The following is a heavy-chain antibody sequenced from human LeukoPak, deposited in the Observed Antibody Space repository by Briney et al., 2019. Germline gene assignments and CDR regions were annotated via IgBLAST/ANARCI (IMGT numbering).Heavy chain of an antibody. D-gene: IGHD3-22*01. CDR2: IYSGGST. Sequence: GGSLRLSCAASGFTVSSNYMSWVRQAPGKGLEWVSVIYSGGSTYYADSVKGRFTISRDNSKNTLYLQMNSLRAEDTAVYYCARVGLVVINAFDIWGQGTMVTVSS. CDR1: GFTVSSNY. J-gene: IGHJ3*02. V-gene: IGHV3-66*02. CDR3: ARVGLVVINAFDI.